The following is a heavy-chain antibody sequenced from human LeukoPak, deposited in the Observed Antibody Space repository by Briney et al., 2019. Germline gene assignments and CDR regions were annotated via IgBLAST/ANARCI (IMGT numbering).Heavy chain of an antibody. CDR2: INPSGGST. J-gene: IGHJ4*02. D-gene: IGHD5-18*01. CDR3: ARDGRDTAMAPYFDY. V-gene: IGHV1-46*01. Sequence: GASVKVSCKASGYTFTSYYMHWVRQAPGQGLEWMGIINPSGGSTSYAQKFQGRVTMTRDTSTSTVCMELSSLRSEDTAVYYCARDGRDTAMAPYFDYWGQGTLVTVSS. CDR1: GYTFTSYY.